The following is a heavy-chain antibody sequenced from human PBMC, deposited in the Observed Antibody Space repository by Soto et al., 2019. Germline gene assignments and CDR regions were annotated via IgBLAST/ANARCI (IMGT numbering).Heavy chain of an antibody. CDR2: ISASSSSI. CDR3: VRDAYNRDAFDI. V-gene: IGHV3-21*01. D-gene: IGHD1-20*01. J-gene: IGHJ3*02. Sequence: DVQLVESGGGLVKPGGSLRLSCAASGFNFITFSMNWVRQAAGKGLEWVSSISASSSSIYYAESVKGRFTVSRDNATNSLYLQMNSLTAEDTALYYCVRDAYNRDAFDIWGQGTTVTVSS. CDR1: GFNFITFS.